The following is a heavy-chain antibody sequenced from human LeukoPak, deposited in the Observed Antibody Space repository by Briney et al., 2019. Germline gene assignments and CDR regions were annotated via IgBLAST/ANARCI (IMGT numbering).Heavy chain of an antibody. Sequence: PSETLSLTCVVDGGYFSGFYWTLIRQAPGKGLEWIGEISYSGSTKYNPSLKSRVTIEVDTSKKQISLNLSSVTAADTAVYYCAKGKAGHYHSVTDEYYYYMDVWGKGTTVIVSS. CDR1: GGYFSGFY. CDR2: ISYSGST. CDR3: AKGKAGHYHSVTDEYYYYMDV. D-gene: IGHD3-9*01. J-gene: IGHJ6*03. V-gene: IGHV4-34*01.